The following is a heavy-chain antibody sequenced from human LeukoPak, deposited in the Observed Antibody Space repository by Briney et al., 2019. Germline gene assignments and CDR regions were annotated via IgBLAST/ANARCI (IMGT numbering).Heavy chain of an antibody. CDR3: ARREPYYYYYMDV. CDR2: IYYSGST. CDR1: GGSISSYY. V-gene: IGHV4-59*01. J-gene: IGHJ6*03. D-gene: IGHD1-14*01. Sequence: SETLSLTCTVSGGSISSYYWSWIRQPPGKGLEWIGYIYYSGSTNYNPSLKSRVTISVDTSKNQFSLKLSSVTAADTAVYYRARREPYYYYYMDVWGKGTTVTVSS.